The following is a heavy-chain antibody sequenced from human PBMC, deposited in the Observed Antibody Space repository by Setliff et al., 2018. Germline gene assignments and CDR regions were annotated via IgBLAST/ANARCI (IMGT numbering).Heavy chain of an antibody. CDR1: GYIFTDYS. Sequence: ASVKVSCKTSGYIFTDYSMHWVRQAPGQGLEWMGWIKTDTGSPTYARGFTGRLVFSLDTSVGTTFLQISSLRAEDTAVYYCARGIYYYSSGGFYYMDVWGKGTTVTVSS. D-gene: IGHD3-10*01. J-gene: IGHJ6*03. CDR3: ARGIYYYSSGGFYYMDV. V-gene: IGHV7-4-1*02. CDR2: IKTDTGSP.